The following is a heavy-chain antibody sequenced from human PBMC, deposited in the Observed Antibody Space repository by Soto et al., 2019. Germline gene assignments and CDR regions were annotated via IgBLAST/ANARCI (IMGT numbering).Heavy chain of an antibody. CDR2: IYHSGST. J-gene: IGHJ4*02. V-gene: IGHV4-38-2*01. Sequence: PGKGLEWIGSIYHSGSTYYNPSLKSRVTISVDTSKNQFSLKLSSVTAADTAVYYCATNYYDSSGYYGGEFDYWGQGTLVTVSS. D-gene: IGHD3-22*01. CDR3: ATNYYDSSGYYGGEFDY.